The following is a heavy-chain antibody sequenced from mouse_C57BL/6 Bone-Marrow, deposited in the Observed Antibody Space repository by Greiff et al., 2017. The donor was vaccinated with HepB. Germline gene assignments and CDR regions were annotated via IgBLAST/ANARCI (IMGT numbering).Heavy chain of an antibody. CDR1: GYTFTSYW. J-gene: IGHJ1*03. V-gene: IGHV1-55*01. CDR3: AHGSICYWYIDG. D-gene: IGHD1-1*01. CDR2: IYPGSGST. Sequence: QVQLQQPGAELVKPGASVKMSCKASGYTFTSYWITWVKQRPGQGLEWIGDIYPGSGSTNYNEKFKSKATLTVDTSSSTAYMQLSSLTSEDSAVCYGAHGSICYWYIDGWGTGTTVTVSS.